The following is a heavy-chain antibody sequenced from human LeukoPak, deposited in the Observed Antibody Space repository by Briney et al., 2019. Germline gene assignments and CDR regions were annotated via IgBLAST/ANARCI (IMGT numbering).Heavy chain of an antibody. V-gene: IGHV4-61*02. D-gene: IGHD2-21*02. CDR3: ARDLCGGDCWSGPYYFDY. J-gene: IGHJ4*02. Sequence: PSQTLSLTCTVSGGSISSGSYYWSWIRQPAGKGLEWIGRIYTSGSTNYNPSLKSRVTISVDTSKNQFSLKLSSVTAADTAEYYCARDLCGGDCWSGPYYFDYWGQGTLVTVSS. CDR2: IYTSGST. CDR1: GGSISSGSYY.